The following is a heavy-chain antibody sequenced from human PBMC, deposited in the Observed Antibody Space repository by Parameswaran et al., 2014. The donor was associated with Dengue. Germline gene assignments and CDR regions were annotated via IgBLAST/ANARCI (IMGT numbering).Heavy chain of an antibody. CDR3: AKDLHRPMTTVTTILYFDY. Sequence: VRQAPGKGLEWVSAISGSGGSTYYADSVKGRFTISRDNSKNTLYLQMNSLRAEDTAVYYCAKDLHRPMTTVTTILYFDYWGQGTLVTVSS. J-gene: IGHJ4*02. D-gene: IGHD4-17*01. V-gene: IGHV3-23*01. CDR2: ISGSGGST.